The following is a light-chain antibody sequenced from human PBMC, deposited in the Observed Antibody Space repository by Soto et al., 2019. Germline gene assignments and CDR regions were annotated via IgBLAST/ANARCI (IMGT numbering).Light chain of an antibody. CDR1: QSVSGN. CDR2: GAS. J-gene: IGKJ2*01. Sequence: EIVMTQSPATLSVSPGERATLSCRSSQSVSGNLAWYQQKPGRAPRLLIYGASTRATGIPARFSGSGSGTEFTLTIGSLQPEDFAVYFCQQYNVRPPTFGQGTTLEIK. V-gene: IGKV3-15*01. CDR3: QQYNVRPPT.